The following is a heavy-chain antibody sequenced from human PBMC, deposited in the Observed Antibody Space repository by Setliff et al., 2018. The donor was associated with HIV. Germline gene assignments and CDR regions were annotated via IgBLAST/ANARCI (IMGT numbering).Heavy chain of an antibody. V-gene: IGHV4-31*11. D-gene: IGHD3-10*01. CDR2: INTSGST. CDR1: GASVTIDGYY. CDR3: ARGGYGSGNAYYFAD. Sequence: PSETLSLTCGVSGASVTIDGYYWSWVRQLPGKGLEWIGCINTSGSTYHNPSLKSRATVSIDTPKNQFSLDLTSVTAADTAVYYCARGGYGSGNAYYFADWGQGTLVTVSS. J-gene: IGHJ4*02.